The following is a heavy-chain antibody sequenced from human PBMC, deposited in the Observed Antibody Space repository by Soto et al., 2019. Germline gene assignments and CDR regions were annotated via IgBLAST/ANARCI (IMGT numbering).Heavy chain of an antibody. D-gene: IGHD3-22*01. CDR1: GYTFTNYY. J-gene: IGHJ4*02. V-gene: IGHV1-46*01. CDR2: INPSGGAT. Sequence: QVRLVQSGAEVKKPGASVKLSCKASGYTFTNYYMHWVRQAPGQGLEWMGIINPSGGATNNAQKVQGRVTLTRDTSTITVFMELSSLKSADTAMYYCARAYYYDSGPLDYWGQGTLVTVSS. CDR3: ARAYYYDSGPLDY.